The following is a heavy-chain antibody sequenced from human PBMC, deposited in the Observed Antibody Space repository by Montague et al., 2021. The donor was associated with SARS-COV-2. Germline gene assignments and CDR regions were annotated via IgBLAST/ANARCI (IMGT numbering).Heavy chain of an antibody. J-gene: IGHJ6*03. V-gene: IGHV3-21*01. D-gene: IGHD3-16*01. CDR2: ISSSSSYI. Sequence: SLRLSCAASGFTFSSYSMNWVRQAPGKGLEWVSSISSSSSYIYYSDSVKGLFTISRDNAKNSLYLQMNSLRAEDTAVYYCARVPRIRFMENNYYYMDVWGKGTTVTVSS. CDR1: GFTFSSYS. CDR3: ARVPRIRFMENNYYYMDV.